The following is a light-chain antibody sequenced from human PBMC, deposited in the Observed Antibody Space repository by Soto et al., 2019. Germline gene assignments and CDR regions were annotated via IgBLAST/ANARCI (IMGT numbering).Light chain of an antibody. CDR3: AAWDDSLSGSWV. J-gene: IGLJ3*02. CDR2: RNS. CDR1: SSNIGSNY. Sequence: QLVLTQPPSASGTPGQRITIFCSGSSSNIGSNYVFWYQQLPGTAPKLLIYRNSQRPSGVPDRFSGSKSGTSASLAISGLRSEDEADYYCAAWDDSLSGSWVFGGGTKLTVL. V-gene: IGLV1-47*01.